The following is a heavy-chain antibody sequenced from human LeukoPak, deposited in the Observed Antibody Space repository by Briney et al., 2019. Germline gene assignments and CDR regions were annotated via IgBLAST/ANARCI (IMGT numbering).Heavy chain of an antibody. CDR2: INHSGST. CDR1: GGSFSGYY. CDR3: ARVVRGVYPTFGYYYYMDV. V-gene: IGHV4-34*01. D-gene: IGHD3-10*01. J-gene: IGHJ6*03. Sequence: PSETLSLTCAVYGGSFSGYYWSWIRQPPGKGLEWIGEINHSGSTNYNPSLKSRVTISVDTSKNQCSLKLSSVTAADTAVYYRARVVRGVYPTFGYYYYMDVWGKGTTVTISS.